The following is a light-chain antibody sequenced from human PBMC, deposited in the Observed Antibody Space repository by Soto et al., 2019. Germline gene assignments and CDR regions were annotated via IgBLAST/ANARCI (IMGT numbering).Light chain of an antibody. J-gene: IGLJ2*01. CDR1: SSNIGSNY. CDR2: RNN. Sequence: QAVVTQPPSASGTPGQRVTISCSGSSSNIGSNYVYWYQQLPGTAPKLLIYRNNQRPSGVPDRFSGSKSGTSASLAISGLRSADVADDYCAAWDDSLSGVVFGGGTKLTVL. CDR3: AAWDDSLSGVV. V-gene: IGLV1-47*01.